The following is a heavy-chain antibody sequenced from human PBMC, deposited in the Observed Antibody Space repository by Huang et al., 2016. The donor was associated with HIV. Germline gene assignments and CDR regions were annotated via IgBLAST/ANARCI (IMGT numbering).Heavy chain of an antibody. CDR1: GLTVSTNY. Sequence: EVQLVESGGGLIQPGGSLRLSCAASGLTVSTNYMTWVRQAPGKGLEWGSLIDSGGTTYYADSVKGRFTISRDDSENTLYLHMTSLRAGDTAVYYCAKEGDTGAALGYWGQGTLVTVS. CDR2: IDSGGTT. CDR3: AKEGDTGAALGY. D-gene: IGHD2-8*02. J-gene: IGHJ4*02. V-gene: IGHV3-53*01.